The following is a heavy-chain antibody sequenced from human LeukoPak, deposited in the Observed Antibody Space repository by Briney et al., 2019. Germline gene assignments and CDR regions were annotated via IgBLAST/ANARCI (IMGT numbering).Heavy chain of an antibody. Sequence: PGGSLRLSCAASGFTFSSYAMHWVRQAPGKGLEYVSAISSNGGSTYYANSVKGRFTISRDNSKNTLYLQMGSLRAEDMAVYYCARDPGSYDYVWGSYRYTFEGFDYWGQGTLVTVSS. CDR2: ISSNGGST. J-gene: IGHJ4*02. D-gene: IGHD3-16*02. CDR1: GFTFSSYA. V-gene: IGHV3-64*01. CDR3: ARDPGSYDYVWGSYRYTFEGFDY.